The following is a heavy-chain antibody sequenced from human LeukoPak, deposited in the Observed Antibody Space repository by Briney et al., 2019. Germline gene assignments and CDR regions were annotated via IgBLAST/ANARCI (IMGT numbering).Heavy chain of an antibody. CDR1: GFTFSSYA. V-gene: IGHV3-64*01. D-gene: IGHD5-12*01. Sequence: PGGSLRLSCAASGFTFSSYAMHWVRQAPGKGLEYVSAISSNGGGTYYANSVKGRFTISRDNSKNTLYLQMGSLRAEDMAVYYCSRVRRGYDFLDYWGQGTLVTVSS. CDR2: ISSNGGGT. CDR3: SRVRRGYDFLDY. J-gene: IGHJ4*02.